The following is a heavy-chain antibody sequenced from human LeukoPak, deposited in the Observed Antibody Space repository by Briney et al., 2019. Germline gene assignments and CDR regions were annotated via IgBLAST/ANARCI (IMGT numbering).Heavy chain of an antibody. CDR3: ARGGLRKAFDI. CDR2: INHSGST. V-gene: IGHV4-34*01. J-gene: IGHJ3*02. CDR1: GGSFSGYY. D-gene: IGHD4-17*01. Sequence: SETLSLTCAAYGGSFSGYYWSWIRQPPGKGLEWIGEINHSGSTNYNPSLKSRVTISVDTSKNQFSLKLSSVTAADTAVYYCARGGLRKAFDIWGQGTMVTVSS.